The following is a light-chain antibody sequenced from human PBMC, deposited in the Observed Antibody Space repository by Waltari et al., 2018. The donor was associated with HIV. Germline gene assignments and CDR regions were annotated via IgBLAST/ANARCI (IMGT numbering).Light chain of an antibody. V-gene: IGKV3-20*01. CDR3: QHYGGSST. CDR2: GAS. J-gene: IGKJ4*01. CDR1: QSVRSS. Sequence: EIVLTQSPGTLSLSLGERATLPCRASQSVRSSLAWYQQKPGQAPRLLISGASSRATGIPDRFSGSGSGTDFTLNINRLEPEDFAVYYCQHYGGSSTFGG.